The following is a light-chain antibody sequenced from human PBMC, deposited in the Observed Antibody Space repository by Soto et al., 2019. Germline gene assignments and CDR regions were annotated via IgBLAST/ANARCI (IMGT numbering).Light chain of an antibody. J-gene: IGKJ2*01. Sequence: EIVLTQSPGTLSLSPGERATLSCRASQSVSSSYLAWYQQKPGQAPRLLIYVASSRATGIPHRFGGSGSGSDFTLTITRPEPDDFAVYYCPQYYSSPPVTFGQGTKLEIK. CDR2: VAS. V-gene: IGKV3-20*01. CDR1: QSVSSSY. CDR3: PQYYSSPPVT.